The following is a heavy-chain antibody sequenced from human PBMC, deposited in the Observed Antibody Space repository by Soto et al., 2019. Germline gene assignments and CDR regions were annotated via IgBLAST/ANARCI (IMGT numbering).Heavy chain of an antibody. CDR1: GFIFNNYA. D-gene: IGHD3-22*01. CDR2: ISGTGGTT. J-gene: IGHJ4*02. CDR3: AKEDTTGFSAYYFDY. Sequence: GGSLRLSCAASGFIFNNYAMSWVRRAPGKGLEWVSGISGTGGTTYYADSVKGRLTISRDNSKKTLYLQLNSLRAEDTAVYYCAKEDTTGFSAYYFDYWGQGTQVTVSS. V-gene: IGHV3-23*01.